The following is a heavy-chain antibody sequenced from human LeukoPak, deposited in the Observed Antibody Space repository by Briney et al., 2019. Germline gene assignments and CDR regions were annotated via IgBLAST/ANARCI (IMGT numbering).Heavy chain of an antibody. J-gene: IGHJ3*02. Sequence: SETLSLTSTVSGGSISSYYWSWIRQPAGKGLEWIGRIYTSGSTNYNPSLKSRVTMSVDTSKNQFSLKLSSVTAADTAVYFCARGPYSYDSSDAFDIWGQGAMVTVSS. CDR1: GGSISSYY. V-gene: IGHV4-4*07. D-gene: IGHD3-22*01. CDR2: IYTSGST. CDR3: ARGPYSYDSSDAFDI.